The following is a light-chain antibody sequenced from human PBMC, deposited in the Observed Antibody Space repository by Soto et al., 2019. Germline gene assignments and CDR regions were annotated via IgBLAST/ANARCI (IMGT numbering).Light chain of an antibody. J-gene: IGLJ2*01. V-gene: IGLV2-8*01. CDR2: EVT. CDR3: SSYAGRNNLL. CDR1: SSDVGGYNY. Sequence: QSVLTQPPSASGSPGQSVTISCTGTSSDVGGYNYVSWYQQHLGKAPKLMIYEVTKRPSGVPDRFSGSKSGNTASLIVSGLQAEDEADYYCSSYAGRNNLLFGGGTKLTVL.